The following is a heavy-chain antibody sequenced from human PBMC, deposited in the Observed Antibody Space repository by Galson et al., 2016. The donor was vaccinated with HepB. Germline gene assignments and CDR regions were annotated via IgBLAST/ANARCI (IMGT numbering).Heavy chain of an antibody. D-gene: IGHD3-9*01. CDR3: ATGAGYGGYFGV. V-gene: IGHV1-18*01. CDR2: VSSYNGAT. Sequence: SVKVSCKASGYSFSNYGISWVRQAPGQGLEWMGWVSSYNGATNSAQNLTDRVTMTIDTTKTTMSMELRSLRPDDTAVYYCATGAGYGGYFGVWGQGTLVTVSS. CDR1: GYSFSNYG. J-gene: IGHJ4*02.